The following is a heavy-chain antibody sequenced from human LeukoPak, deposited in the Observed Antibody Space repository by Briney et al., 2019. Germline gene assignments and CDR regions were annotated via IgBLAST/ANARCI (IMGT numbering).Heavy chain of an antibody. J-gene: IGHJ4*02. CDR1: GGTFSSYA. CDR2: IIPIFGTA. Sequence: GSSVKVSCKASGGTFSSYAISWVRQAPGQGLEWMGGIIPIFGTANYAQKFQGRVTITADESTSTAYMELSSLRSEDTAVYYCASSHSSGWYLSGEGNDYWGQGTLVTVPS. D-gene: IGHD6-19*01. V-gene: IGHV1-69*01. CDR3: ASSHSSGWYLSGEGNDY.